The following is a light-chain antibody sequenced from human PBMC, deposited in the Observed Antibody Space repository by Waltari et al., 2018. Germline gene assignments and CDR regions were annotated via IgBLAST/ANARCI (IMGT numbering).Light chain of an antibody. CDR3: CAYAGSIFV. J-gene: IGLJ1*01. V-gene: IGLV2-23*01. CDR2: EAN. Sequence: QSALTQPASVSGSPGQSITISCTGTSNDVGSYNLVPWYQQHPGKAPKLIIYEANKRPSGISNRLSGSKSGNTASLTSSGLEAEDEAEYYCCAYAGSIFVFGTGTKVTVL. CDR1: SNDVGSYNL.